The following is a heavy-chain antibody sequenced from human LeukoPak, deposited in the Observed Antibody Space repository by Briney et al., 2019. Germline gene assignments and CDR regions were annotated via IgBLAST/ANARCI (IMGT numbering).Heavy chain of an antibody. CDR3: ARDYSSGRYQGTLDY. D-gene: IGHD1-26*01. CDR1: GASISSGTNY. J-gene: IGHJ4*02. V-gene: IGHV4-61*09. CDR2: IYTSGST. Sequence: PSETLSLTCTVSGASISSGTNYWSWIRQPAGKGLEWIGHIYTSGSTHYNPSLKSRVTISVDTSKNQFSLKLTSVTAADTAVYYCARDYSSGRYQGTLDYWGQGTLVTVSS.